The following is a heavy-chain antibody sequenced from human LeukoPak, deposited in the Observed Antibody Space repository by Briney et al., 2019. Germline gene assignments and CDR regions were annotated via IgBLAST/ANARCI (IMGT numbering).Heavy chain of an antibody. V-gene: IGHV4-61*02. CDR3: ATDYGSSVDY. D-gene: IGHD1-26*01. J-gene: IGHJ4*02. Sequence: PSETLSLTCTVSGGSISSSSYYWSWIRQPAGKGLEWIGRIYTSGSTNYNPSLKSRVTMSVDTSKNQFSLKLSSVTAADTAVYYCATDYGSSVDYWGQGTLVTVSS. CDR2: IYTSGST. CDR1: GGSISSSSYY.